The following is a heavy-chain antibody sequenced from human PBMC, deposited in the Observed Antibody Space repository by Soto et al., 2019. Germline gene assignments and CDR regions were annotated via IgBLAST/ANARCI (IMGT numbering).Heavy chain of an antibody. CDR1: GYSFASYG. J-gene: IGHJ5*02. CDR2: ISAHNGNT. Sequence: QVQLVQSGAEVKKPGASVKVSCKASGYSFASYGISWVRQAPGQGLEWVGWISAHNGNTEYAQKFRGRVTMTTVTPTSTAYMELRGLTSDDTSIYYCARDTMVTSNWFDPWGQGTLVTASS. V-gene: IGHV1-18*01. D-gene: IGHD2-21*02. CDR3: ARDTMVTSNWFDP.